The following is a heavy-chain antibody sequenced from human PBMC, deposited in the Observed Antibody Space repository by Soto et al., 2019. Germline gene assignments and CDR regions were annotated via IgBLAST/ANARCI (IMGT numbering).Heavy chain of an antibody. D-gene: IGHD2-15*01. CDR2: IYYSGST. V-gene: IGHV4-59*11. CDR3: ARSRILDY. CDR1: GGSINNHY. J-gene: IGHJ4*02. Sequence: SETLSLTCTVSGGSINNHYWSWIRQPPGKGLEWIGYIYYSGSTNYNPSLKSRVTISVDTSKNQFSLKLSSVTAADTAVYYCARSRILDYWGQGTLVTVSS.